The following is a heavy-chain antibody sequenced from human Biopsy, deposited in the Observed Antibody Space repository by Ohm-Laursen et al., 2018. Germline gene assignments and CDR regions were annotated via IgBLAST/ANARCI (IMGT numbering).Heavy chain of an antibody. Sequence: GTLSLTCTVSGGSLNFYYWSWIRQPPGKGLEWIGYMYYSGSTNYNPSLKSRVTISADTSKNQFSLKLGSVTVADTAVFYCARRGSGGRSFDYWGQGSLVTVSS. J-gene: IGHJ4*02. V-gene: IGHV4-59*08. CDR3: ARRGSGGRSFDY. D-gene: IGHD2-15*01. CDR2: MYYSGST. CDR1: GGSLNFYY.